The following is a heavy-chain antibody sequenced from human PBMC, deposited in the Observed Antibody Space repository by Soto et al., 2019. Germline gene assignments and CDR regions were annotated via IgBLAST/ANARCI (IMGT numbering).Heavy chain of an antibody. J-gene: IGHJ6*02. V-gene: IGHV3-30*18. CDR3: AKERSSWFSGGAKYYAGLAV. CDR2: ISYDGSSR. CDR1: GITFSRFG. Sequence: PGGSLRLSCAASGITFSRFGMHWFRQAPGKGLEWVAVISYDGSSRDYGDSVKGRFTISRDDSKSTLYLQMNSLRDDDTAICYCAKERSSWFSGGAKYYAGLAVWGQGTTVTVSS. D-gene: IGHD2-2*01.